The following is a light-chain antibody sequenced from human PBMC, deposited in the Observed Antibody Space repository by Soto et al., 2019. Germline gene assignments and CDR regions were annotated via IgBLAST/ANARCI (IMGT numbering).Light chain of an antibody. V-gene: IGKV1-39*01. CDR3: QQGYSTPRT. CDR2: DAS. Sequence: DIQLTQSPSSLSASVGDKVTITCRASQSIRSYLNWVQQKPGKANKXLIYDASSLQTGVPSRFSGIGSGTDVTITISSLKPEDCATDDCQQGYSTPRTFCQGTRLEI. CDR1: QSIRSY. J-gene: IGKJ5*01.